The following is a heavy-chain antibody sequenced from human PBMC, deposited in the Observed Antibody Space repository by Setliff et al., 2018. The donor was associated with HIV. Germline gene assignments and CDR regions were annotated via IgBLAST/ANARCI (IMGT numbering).Heavy chain of an antibody. J-gene: IGHJ5*02. CDR1: GGTFSSYA. CDR3: ARGSYCSSTSCYMLANWFDP. CDR2: IIPIFGTA. V-gene: IGHV1-69*05. Sequence: SVKVSCKASGGTFSSYAISWVRQAPGQGLEWMGGIIPIFGTANYAQKFQGRVTITTDESTSTAYMELSSLRSEDTAVYYCARGSYCSSTSCYMLANWFDPWGQGTLVTVSS. D-gene: IGHD2-2*02.